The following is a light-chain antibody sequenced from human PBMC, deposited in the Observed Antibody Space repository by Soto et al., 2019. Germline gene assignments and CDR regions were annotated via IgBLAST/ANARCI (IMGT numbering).Light chain of an antibody. Sequence: QSALTQPASVSDSPGQSITICCIGTSSDIGGNDYVSWYRQYPGEAPKLIIYDVANRPSGVSNRFSGSKSGNTASLIISGLQAEDEADYYCVSFTTSRSYVFGTGTKLTVL. J-gene: IGLJ1*01. CDR3: VSFTTSRSYV. V-gene: IGLV2-14*03. CDR1: SSDIGGNDY. CDR2: DVA.